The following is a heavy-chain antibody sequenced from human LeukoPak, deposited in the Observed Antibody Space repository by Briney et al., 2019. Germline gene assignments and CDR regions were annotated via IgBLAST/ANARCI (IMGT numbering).Heavy chain of an antibody. V-gene: IGHV3-7*01. J-gene: IGHJ4*02. CDR2: IKKDGSEK. Sequence: GGSLRLSCSASGFTLSSYWMSWVRQAPGKGLERVANIKKDGSEKYYVDSVKGRFTISRDNAKTSLYLQMNSLRAEDTAVYYCARDLSGVTGYTYGRGIDYWGQGTLVTVSS. CDR3: ARDLSGVTGYTYGRGIDY. CDR1: GFTLSSYW. D-gene: IGHD5-18*01.